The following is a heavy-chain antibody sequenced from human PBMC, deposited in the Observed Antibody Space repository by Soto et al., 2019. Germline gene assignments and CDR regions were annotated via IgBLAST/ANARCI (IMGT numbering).Heavy chain of an antibody. CDR1: GYSFTSYW. CDR3: ARHLRVVVVPAPRDDYYYYGMDV. V-gene: IGHV5-51*01. CDR2: IYPGDSDT. Sequence: GESLKISCKGSGYSFTSYWIGWVRQMPGKGLEWMGIIYPGDSDTRYSPSFQGQVTISADKSISTAYLQWSSLKASDTAMYYCARHLRVVVVPAPRDDYYYYGMDVWGQGTTVTVSS. J-gene: IGHJ6*02. D-gene: IGHD2-2*01.